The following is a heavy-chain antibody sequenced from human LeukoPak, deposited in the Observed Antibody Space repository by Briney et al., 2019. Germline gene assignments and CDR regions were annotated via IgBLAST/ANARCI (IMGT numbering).Heavy chain of an antibody. CDR2: TSNSGGST. J-gene: IGHJ4*02. CDR3: AKDPGSGWSSFDY. CDR1: GFTYSSYA. Sequence: GGTLRLFCAASGFTYSSYAMSGAPDAPGKGLVWVSATSNSGGSTYYADSVKGRFTIPRDNSKNTLYLQMNSLRAEDTAVYYCAKDPGSGWSSFDYWGQGTLVTVSS. V-gene: IGHV3-23*01. D-gene: IGHD6-19*01.